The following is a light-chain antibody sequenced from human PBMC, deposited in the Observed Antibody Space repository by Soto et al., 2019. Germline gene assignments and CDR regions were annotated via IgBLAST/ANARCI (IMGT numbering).Light chain of an antibody. J-gene: IGKJ2*01. V-gene: IGKV1-39*01. CDR3: RQSYNAPRT. Sequence: DIQMTQTPSSLSASVGDRVTITCRASQSIANYLNWYQQKPGKAPKLLIYAASNLRSGVPSRFSGSASGTDFTLTVSSLHPEDFATYYCRQSYNAPRTFGQGTKLEIK. CDR2: AAS. CDR1: QSIANY.